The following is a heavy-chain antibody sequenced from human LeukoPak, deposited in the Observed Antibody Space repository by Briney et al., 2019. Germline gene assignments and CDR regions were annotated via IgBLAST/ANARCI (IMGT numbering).Heavy chain of an antibody. D-gene: IGHD6-25*01. Sequence: GGSLRLSCAASGFTFSTYWMHWVRQAPGKGLVWVSRIKGDGSSTLYADSVKGRFTISRDNAKNTLYLQMTSLGAEDTAVYYCSGSAAQNWFDPWGQGTLVTVSS. V-gene: IGHV3-74*03. CDR1: GFTFSTYW. CDR2: IKGDGSST. J-gene: IGHJ5*02. CDR3: SGSAAQNWFDP.